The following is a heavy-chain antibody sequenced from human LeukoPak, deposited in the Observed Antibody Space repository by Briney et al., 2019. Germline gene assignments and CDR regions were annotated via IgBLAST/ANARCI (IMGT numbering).Heavy chain of an antibody. CDR2: ISSSSSYI. Sequence: GGSLRLSCAASGFTFSSYSMNWVRQAPGKGLEWVSSISSSSSYIYYADSVKGRFTISRDNAKNSLYLQMNSLRAEDTAVYYCARGHCSGGSCNDSDYWGQGTLVTVSS. CDR3: ARGHCSGGSCNDSDY. V-gene: IGHV3-21*01. J-gene: IGHJ4*02. D-gene: IGHD2-15*01. CDR1: GFTFSSYS.